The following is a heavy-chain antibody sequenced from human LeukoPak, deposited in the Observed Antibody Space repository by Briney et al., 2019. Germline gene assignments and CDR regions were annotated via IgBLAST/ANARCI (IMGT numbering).Heavy chain of an antibody. CDR1: GGSISSSSYY. Sequence: SETLSLTCTVSGGSISSSSYYWGWIRQPPGTGLEWLGSIYYSGSTYYNPSLKRRVTISLDTCKNQFSLKLSSVTAADTAVYYCARVGPYYDFWSGYWGNWFDPCGQGTLVTASS. CDR2: IYYSGST. CDR3: ARVGPYYDFWSGYWGNWFDP. D-gene: IGHD3-3*01. V-gene: IGHV4-39*07. J-gene: IGHJ5*02.